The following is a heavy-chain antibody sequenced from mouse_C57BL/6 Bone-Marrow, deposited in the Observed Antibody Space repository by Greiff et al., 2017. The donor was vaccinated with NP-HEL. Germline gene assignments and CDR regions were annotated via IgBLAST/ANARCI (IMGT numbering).Heavy chain of an antibody. Sequence: VQLQQPGAELVMPGASVKLSCKASGYTFTSYWMHWVKQRPGQGLEWIGEIDPSDSYTNYNQKFKGKSTLTVDKSSSTAYMQLSSPTSEDSAVYYCAREGTGDAMDYWGQGTSVTVSS. CDR1: GYTFTSYW. J-gene: IGHJ4*01. CDR3: AREGTGDAMDY. CDR2: IDPSDSYT. D-gene: IGHD3-3*01. V-gene: IGHV1-69*01.